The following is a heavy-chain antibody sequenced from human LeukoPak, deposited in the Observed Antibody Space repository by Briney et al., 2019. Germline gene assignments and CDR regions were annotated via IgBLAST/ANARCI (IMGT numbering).Heavy chain of an antibody. D-gene: IGHD3-3*01. J-gene: IGHJ4*02. CDR3: ITNNHGVVSIHY. V-gene: IGHV3-15*01. CDR1: GFSFNSYA. CDR2: IRSKTDGGTA. Sequence: TGGSLRLSCAASGFSFNSYAMSWVRQAPGKGLEWVGRIRSKTDGGTADYAASVKDRFTISRDDSKSTLYLQMNSLKTEDTAVYYCITNNHGVVSIHYWGQGTLVTVSS.